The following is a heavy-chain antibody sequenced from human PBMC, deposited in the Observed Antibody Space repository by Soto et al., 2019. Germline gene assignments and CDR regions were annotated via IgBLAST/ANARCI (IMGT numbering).Heavy chain of an antibody. CDR2: INPNSGGT. CDR1: GYTFTGYY. J-gene: IGHJ6*03. Sequence: EASVKVSCKASGYTFTGYYMHWVRQAPGQGLEWMGWINPNSGGTNYAQKFQGRVTMTRNTSISTAYMELSSLRSEDTAVYYCASRVGDFWSGYFYSRYYMDVWGKGTTVTVSS. CDR3: ASRVGDFWSGYFYSRYYMDV. D-gene: IGHD3-3*01. V-gene: IGHV1-2*02.